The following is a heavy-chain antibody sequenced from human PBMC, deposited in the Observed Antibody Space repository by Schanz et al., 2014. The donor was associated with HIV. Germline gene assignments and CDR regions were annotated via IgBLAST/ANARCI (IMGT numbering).Heavy chain of an antibody. J-gene: IGHJ6*02. CDR2: ITWNSRSI. Sequence: EVQLVESGGGLVQPGRSLRLSCAASGFTFDDYAMHWVRQAPGKGLEWVSGITWNSRSIGYADSVKGRFTISRDNAKNSLYLQMNSLRAEDTALYYCAKAKSPWTFYYYGMDVWGQGTTVTVSS. CDR1: GFTFDDYA. V-gene: IGHV3-9*01. CDR3: AKAKSPWTFYYYGMDV.